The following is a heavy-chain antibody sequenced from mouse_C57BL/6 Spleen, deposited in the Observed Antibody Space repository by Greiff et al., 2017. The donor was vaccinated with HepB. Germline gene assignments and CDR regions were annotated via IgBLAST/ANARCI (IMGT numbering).Heavy chain of an antibody. Sequence: VQLVESGAELVRPGASVTLSCKASGYTFTDYEMHWVKQTPVHGLEWIGAIDPETGGTAYNQKFKGKAILTADKSSSTAYMELRSLTSEDSAVYYCTSTGKGFFAYWGQGTLVTVSA. CDR3: TSTGKGFFAY. J-gene: IGHJ3*01. CDR1: GYTFTDYE. CDR2: IDPETGGT. V-gene: IGHV1-15*01. D-gene: IGHD4-1*01.